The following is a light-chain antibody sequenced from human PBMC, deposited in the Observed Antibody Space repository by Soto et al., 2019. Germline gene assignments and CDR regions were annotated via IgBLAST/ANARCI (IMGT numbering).Light chain of an antibody. Sequence: EIVLTQSPGTLSLSPAETATLSCRASQSVTKSLAWYQQKPGQAPRLLIYGASSRATGIPDRFSGSGSGTDFTLTISRLEPEDFAVYYCQQYGGSPRTFGQGTKVDIK. J-gene: IGKJ1*01. CDR3: QQYGGSPRT. V-gene: IGKV3-20*01. CDR1: QSVTKS. CDR2: GAS.